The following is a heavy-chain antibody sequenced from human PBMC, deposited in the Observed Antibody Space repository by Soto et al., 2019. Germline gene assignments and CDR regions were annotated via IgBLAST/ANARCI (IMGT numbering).Heavy chain of an antibody. CDR2: IIPIFGTA. Sequence: SVKVSCKASGGTFSSYAISWVRQAPGQGLEWMGGIIPIFGTANYAQKFQGRVTITADESTNTAYMELSSLRSEDTAVYYCARGIAVASVDYWGQGTLVNVSS. CDR1: GGTFSSYA. CDR3: ARGIAVASVDY. J-gene: IGHJ4*02. V-gene: IGHV1-69*13. D-gene: IGHD6-19*01.